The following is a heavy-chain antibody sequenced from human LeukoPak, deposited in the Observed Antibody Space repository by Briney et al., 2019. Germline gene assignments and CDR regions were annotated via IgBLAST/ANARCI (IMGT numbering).Heavy chain of an antibody. D-gene: IGHD3-22*01. CDR1: GYTFTSYY. J-gene: IGHJ6*02. Sequence: ASVKVSCKASGYTFTSYYMHWVRQAPGQGLEWMGIINPSGGSTSYAQKFQGRVTMTRDTSTSTVYMELSSLRSEDTAVYYCAGLGGYYDSSGHPDYGMDVWGQGTTVTVSS. CDR3: AGLGGYYDSSGHPDYGMDV. V-gene: IGHV1-46*01. CDR2: INPSGGST.